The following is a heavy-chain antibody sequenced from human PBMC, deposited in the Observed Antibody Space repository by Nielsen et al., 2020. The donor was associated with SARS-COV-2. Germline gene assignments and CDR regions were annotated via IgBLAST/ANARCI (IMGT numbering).Heavy chain of an antibody. CDR2: IKQDGSEK. J-gene: IGHJ4*02. CDR3: ARVDGDYDHLDY. Sequence: GESLKISCAASGFTFSSYAMSWVRQAPGKGLEWVANIKQDGSEKYYVDSVKGRFTISRDNAKNSLYLQMNSLRAEDTAVYYCARVDGDYDHLDYWGQGTLVTVSS. D-gene: IGHD4-17*01. V-gene: IGHV3-7*05. CDR1: GFTFSSYA.